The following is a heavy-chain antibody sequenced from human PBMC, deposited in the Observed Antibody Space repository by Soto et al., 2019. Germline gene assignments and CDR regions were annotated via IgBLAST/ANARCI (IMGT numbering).Heavy chain of an antibody. CDR3: ARVRDIVLMVYAIKVKDY. CDR1: GFTFSDYY. Sequence: GGSLSHSCAASGFTFSDYYMSWIRQAPGKGLEWVSYISSSSSYTNYADSVKGRFTISRDNAKNSLYLQMNSLRAEDTAVYYCARVRDIVLMVYAIKVKDYWGQGTLVTVSS. V-gene: IGHV3-11*06. CDR2: ISSSSSYT. D-gene: IGHD2-8*01. J-gene: IGHJ4*02.